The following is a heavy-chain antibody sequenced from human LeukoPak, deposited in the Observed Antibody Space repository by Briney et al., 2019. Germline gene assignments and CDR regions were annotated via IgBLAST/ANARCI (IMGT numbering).Heavy chain of an antibody. D-gene: IGHD4-23*01. Sequence: SETLSLTCTVSGGSISSSSYYWGWIRQPPGKGLEWIGSINYSGSTYYNPSLKSRVTISLDTSKNQFSLKLSSVTAADTAVYYCARAYGGNSQYFQHWGQGTLVTVSS. CDR1: GGSISSSSYY. CDR3: ARAYGGNSQYFQH. V-gene: IGHV4-39*07. J-gene: IGHJ1*01. CDR2: INYSGST.